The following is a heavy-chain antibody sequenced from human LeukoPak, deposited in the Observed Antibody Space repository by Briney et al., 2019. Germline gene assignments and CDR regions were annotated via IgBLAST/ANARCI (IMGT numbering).Heavy chain of an antibody. J-gene: IGHJ5*02. V-gene: IGHV5-51*01. CDR3: ARATYSGSYYRWFDP. Sequence: PGESLKISCKGSGYSFTSYWIGWVRQMPGKGLEWMGIIYPGDSDTRYSPSFQGQVTISADKSISTAYLQWSSLKASDTAMYYCARATYSGSYYRWFDPWGQGTLVTVSS. CDR1: GYSFTSYW. D-gene: IGHD1-26*01. CDR2: IYPGDSDT.